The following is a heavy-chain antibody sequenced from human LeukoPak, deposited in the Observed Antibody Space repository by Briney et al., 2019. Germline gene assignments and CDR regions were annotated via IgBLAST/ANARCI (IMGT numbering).Heavy chain of an antibody. J-gene: IGHJ5*02. CDR1: GYTLTSYG. D-gene: IGHD3-3*01. CDR3: ARITYDFWSGYYMPDDP. Sequence: ASVKVSCKASGYTLTSYGISWVRQAPGQGLEWMGWISIYTGNTDYAHKLRGRVTMTTDTSTTTAYLELRGLRSDDTAVYYCARITYDFWSGYYMPDDPWGQGTLVTVSS. V-gene: IGHV1-18*01. CDR2: ISIYTGNT.